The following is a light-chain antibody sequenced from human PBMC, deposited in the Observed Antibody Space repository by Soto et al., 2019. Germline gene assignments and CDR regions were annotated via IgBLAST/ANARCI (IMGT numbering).Light chain of an antibody. J-gene: IGKJ4*01. V-gene: IGKV3-11*01. CDR1: QSVSHF. Sequence: EIVLTQSPGTLSLSPGESATLSCRASQSVSHFLAWYQQKPGQAPRLLIYDTSSRATGIPGRFSGSGSGTDFTLTLDSLEPEDSAVYYCQQRTDWPTFGGGTKVEI. CDR3: QQRTDWPT. CDR2: DTS.